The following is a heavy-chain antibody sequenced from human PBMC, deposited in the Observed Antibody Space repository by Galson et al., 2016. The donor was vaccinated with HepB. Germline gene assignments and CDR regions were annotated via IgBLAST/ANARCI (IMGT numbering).Heavy chain of an antibody. Sequence: PALVKPTQTLTLTCSFSGFSLTTSGVAVGWIRQPPGKALEWLALIYWDDDHRYSPSLKTRPTITKDTSKNQVVLIMTNMDPVDTATYYCAHSPPTAIYSYYYMDVWGKGTTVTVSS. CDR2: IYWDDDH. D-gene: IGHD4-17*01. J-gene: IGHJ6*03. CDR1: GFSLTTSGVA. CDR3: AHSPPTAIYSYYYMDV. V-gene: IGHV2-5*02.